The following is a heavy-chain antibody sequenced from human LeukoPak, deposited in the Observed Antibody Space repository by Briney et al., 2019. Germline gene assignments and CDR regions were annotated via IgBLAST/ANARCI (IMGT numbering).Heavy chain of an antibody. V-gene: IGHV1-69*13. CDR3: ARARGDYVPHYFDY. D-gene: IGHD4-17*01. J-gene: IGHJ4*02. CDR2: IIPIFGTA. CDR1: GGTFSSYA. Sequence: GASVKVSCKASGGTFSSYAISWVRQAPGQGLEWMGGIIPIFGTANYAQKFQGRVMITADESTSTAYMELSSLRSEDTAVYYCARARGDYVPHYFDYWGQGTLVTVSS.